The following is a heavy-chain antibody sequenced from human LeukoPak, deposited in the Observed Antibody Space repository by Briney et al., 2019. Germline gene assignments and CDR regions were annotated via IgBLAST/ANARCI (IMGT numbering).Heavy chain of an antibody. J-gene: IGHJ6*03. Sequence: SETLSLTCTVSGGSISSSSYYWGWIRQPPGKGLEWIGSIYYSGSTYYNPSLKSRVTISVHTSKNQFSLKLSSVTAADTAVYYCARILDYYYMDVWGKGTTVTVSS. CDR2: IYYSGST. CDR1: GGSISSSSYY. CDR3: ARILDYYYMDV. V-gene: IGHV4-39*01. D-gene: IGHD2-15*01.